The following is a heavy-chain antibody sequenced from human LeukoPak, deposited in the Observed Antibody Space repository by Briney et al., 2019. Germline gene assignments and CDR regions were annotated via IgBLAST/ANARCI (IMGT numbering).Heavy chain of an antibody. V-gene: IGHV4-39*01. CDR3: ARLRTLWFGAYYYYYMDV. CDR1: GGSISSSSYY. Sequence: PSETLSLTCTVSGGSISSSSYYWGWIRQPRGKGVEWIGSIYYIVTTYYNPSLKSRVTISVDTSKNQFSLKLSSVTAADTAVYYCARLRTLWFGAYYYYYMDVWGKGTTVTVSS. D-gene: IGHD3-10*01. J-gene: IGHJ6*03. CDR2: IYYIVTT.